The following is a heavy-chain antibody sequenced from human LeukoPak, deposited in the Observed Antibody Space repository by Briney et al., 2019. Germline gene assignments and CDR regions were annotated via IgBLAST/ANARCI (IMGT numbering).Heavy chain of an antibody. V-gene: IGHV3-30*18. J-gene: IGHJ4*02. CDR3: AKLVDAEYYFDY. CDR1: GFTFSSYG. CDR2: ISYDGSNK. Sequence: GGSLRLSCAASGFTFSSYGMHWVRQAPGKGLEWVAVISYDGSNKYYADSVKGRFTISRDNSKNTLYLQMNSLRAEDTAVYYCAKLVDAEYYFDYWDQGTLVTVSS. D-gene: IGHD2/OR15-2a*01.